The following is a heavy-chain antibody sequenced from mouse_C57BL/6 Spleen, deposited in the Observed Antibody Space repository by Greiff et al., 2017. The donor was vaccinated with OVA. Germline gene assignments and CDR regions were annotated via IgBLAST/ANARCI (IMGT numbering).Heavy chain of an antibody. CDR1: GYTFTDYY. CDR2: INPYNGGT. V-gene: IGHV1-19*01. CDR3: ARSDYSNFFDY. D-gene: IGHD2-5*01. Sequence: DVQLQESGPVLVKPGASVKMSCKASGYTFTDYYMNWVKQSHGKSLEWIGVINPYNGGTSYNQKFKGKATLTVDKSSSTAYMELNSLTSEDSAVYYCARSDYSNFFDYWGQGTTLTVSS. J-gene: IGHJ2*01.